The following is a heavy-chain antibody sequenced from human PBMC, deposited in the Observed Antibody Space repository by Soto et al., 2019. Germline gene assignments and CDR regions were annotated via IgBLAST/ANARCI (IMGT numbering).Heavy chain of an antibody. CDR3: ARAYGSGTKGCFYD. CDR2: INPSGGST. D-gene: IGHD3-10*01. CDR1: GYSFPTYY. V-gene: IGHV1-46*03. J-gene: IGHJ4*02. Sequence: ASVKVSCKASGYSFPTYYVPWVRQAPGQGLEWMGIINPSGGSTSYAQKFQGRVTMTRDTPTSTVYMELSSLRSEDTAVYYCARAYGSGTKGCFYDWGQGTLVTVSS.